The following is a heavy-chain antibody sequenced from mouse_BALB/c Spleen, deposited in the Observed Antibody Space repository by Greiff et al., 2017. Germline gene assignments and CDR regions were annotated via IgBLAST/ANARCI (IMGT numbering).Heavy chain of an antibody. V-gene: IGHV5-17*02. Sequence: EVKLMESGGGLVQPGGSRKLSCAASGFTFSSFGMHWVRQAPEKGLEWVAYISSGSSTIYYADTVKGRFTISRDNPKNTLFLQMTSLRSEDTAMYYCAIRNFDYWGQGTTLTVSS. CDR1: GFTFSSFG. J-gene: IGHJ2*01. CDR3: AIRNFDY. D-gene: IGHD1-1*01. CDR2: ISSGSSTI.